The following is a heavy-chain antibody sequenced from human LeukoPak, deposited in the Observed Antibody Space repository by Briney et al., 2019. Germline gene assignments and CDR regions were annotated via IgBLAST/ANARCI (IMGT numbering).Heavy chain of an antibody. CDR1: GGSISSSSYY. V-gene: IGHV4-39*07. CDR3: ARDLYDYAFNWFDP. J-gene: IGHJ5*02. D-gene: IGHD3-16*01. CDR2: IYYSGST. Sequence: SETLSLTCTVSGGSISSSSYYWGWIRQPPGKGLEWIGSIYYSGSTYYNPSLKSRVTISVDTSKNQFSLKLSSVTAADTAVYYCARDLYDYAFNWFDPWGQGTLVTVSS.